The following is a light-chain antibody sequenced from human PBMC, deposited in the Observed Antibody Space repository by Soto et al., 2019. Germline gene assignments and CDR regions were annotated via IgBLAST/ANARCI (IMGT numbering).Light chain of an antibody. CDR2: SNN. J-gene: IGLJ1*01. CDR1: SSNIGSNY. Sequence: QSVLTQPPSASGTPGQRVTISCSGSSSNIGSNYVYWYQQLPGTAPKLLIYSNNQRPSGVPDRFSGSKSGTSASLAISGLRSEDEADYYCAAWDASLSGPFYVFGTGTKLTVL. V-gene: IGLV1-47*02. CDR3: AAWDASLSGPFYV.